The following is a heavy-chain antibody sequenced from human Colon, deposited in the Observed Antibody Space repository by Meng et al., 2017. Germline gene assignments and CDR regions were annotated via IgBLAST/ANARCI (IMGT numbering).Heavy chain of an antibody. CDR1: GASVRSDSHY. V-gene: IGHV4-61*03. CDR2: IYYTGNT. D-gene: IGHD4-17*01. Sequence: QGHLQESGPGLVRPSETLSLTCTVSGASVRSDSHYWSWIRQSPGKGLEWIGYIYYTGNTNYNPSLASRVSMSLDTSKNHFSLHLTSVTAADTAIYYCARVNGDFDEAWFDPWGQGTLVTVSS. J-gene: IGHJ5*02. CDR3: ARVNGDFDEAWFDP.